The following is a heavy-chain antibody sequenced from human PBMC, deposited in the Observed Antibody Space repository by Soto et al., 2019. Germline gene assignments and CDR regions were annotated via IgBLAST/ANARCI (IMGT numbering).Heavy chain of an antibody. D-gene: IGHD2-15*01. J-gene: IGHJ5*02. V-gene: IGHV1-2*04. CDR3: ARDVWGPGSLFSPNNNWFDP. CDR1: GYTFTGYY. CDR2: INPNSGGT. Sequence: ASVKVSCKASGYTFTGYYMHWVRQAPGQGLEWMGWINPNSGGTNYAQKFQGWVTMTRDTSISTAYMELSRLRSDDTAVYYCARDVWGPGSLFSPNNNWFDPWGQGTLVTVSS.